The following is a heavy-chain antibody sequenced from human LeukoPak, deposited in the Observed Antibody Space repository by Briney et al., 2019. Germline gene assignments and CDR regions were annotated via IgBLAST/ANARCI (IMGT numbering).Heavy chain of an antibody. J-gene: IGHJ4*02. CDR3: ARRYCSSTTCRGDFDY. D-gene: IGHD2-2*01. CDR2: IYPGDSDT. Sequence: GESLKISCKGSGYSFTSYWIGWVRQMPGKGLEWMGIIYPGDSDTRYSPSFQGQVTISADKSISTAYLQWSSLKASDTAMYYCARRYCSSTTCRGDFDYWGQGTLVTVSS. V-gene: IGHV5-51*01. CDR1: GYSFTSYW.